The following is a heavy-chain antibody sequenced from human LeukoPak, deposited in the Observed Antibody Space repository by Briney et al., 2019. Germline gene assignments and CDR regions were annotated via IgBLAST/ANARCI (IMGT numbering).Heavy chain of an antibody. CDR1: GFTFSSYA. D-gene: IGHD6-13*01. V-gene: IGHV3-30*04. J-gene: IGHJ4*02. Sequence: GGSLRLSCAAFGFTFSSYAMHWVRQAPGKGLEWVAVISYDGSNKYYADSVKGRFTISRDNSKNTLYLQMNSLRAEDTAVYYCAGASRIAAAGMVSYWGQGTLVTVSS. CDR3: AGASRIAAAGMVSY. CDR2: ISYDGSNK.